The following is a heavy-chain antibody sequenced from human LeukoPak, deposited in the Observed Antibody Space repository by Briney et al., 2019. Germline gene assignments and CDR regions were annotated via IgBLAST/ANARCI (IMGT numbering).Heavy chain of an antibody. CDR1: GFTFSSYW. D-gene: IGHD4-17*01. V-gene: IGHV3-7*01. J-gene: IGHJ5*02. CDR3: ARDPYGDNWFDP. Sequence: QPGGSLRLSCAASGFTFSSYWMSWVRQAPGKGLEWVANIKEDGSEKYYVDSVKGRFTTSRDNAKKSLYLQMNNLRAEDTAVYYCARDPYGDNWFDPWGQGTLVTVSS. CDR2: IKEDGSEK.